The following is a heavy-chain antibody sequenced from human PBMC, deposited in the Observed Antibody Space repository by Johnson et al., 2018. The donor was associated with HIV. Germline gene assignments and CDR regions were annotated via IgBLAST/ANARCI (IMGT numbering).Heavy chain of an antibody. Sequence: VQLVESGEDLVQPGGSLRLSCVASTFTFRNYWMSWVRQAPGKGLEWVGNLQEDGSQIHYMDSVKGRFTISRDNAENSLYLQMTSLRGEDTAVYYCARERSRGGYSGYDYGAFDIWGQGTMVTVSS. J-gene: IGHJ3*02. CDR2: LQEDGSQI. D-gene: IGHD5-12*01. CDR3: ARERSRGGYSGYDYGAFDI. CDR1: TFTFRNYW. V-gene: IGHV3-7*01.